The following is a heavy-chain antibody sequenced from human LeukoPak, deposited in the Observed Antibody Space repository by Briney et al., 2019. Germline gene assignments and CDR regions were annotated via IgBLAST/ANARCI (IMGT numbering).Heavy chain of an antibody. D-gene: IGHD3-16*01. CDR3: AREGAGRGSFDY. J-gene: IGHJ4*02. CDR2: IYYSGST. V-gene: IGHV4-59*01. Sequence: WIGYIYYSGSTNYNPSLKSRVTISVDTSKNQFSLKLSSVTAADTAVYYCAREGAGRGSFDYWGQGTLVTVSS.